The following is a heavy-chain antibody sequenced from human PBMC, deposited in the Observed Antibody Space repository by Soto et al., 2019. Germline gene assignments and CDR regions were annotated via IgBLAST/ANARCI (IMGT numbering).Heavy chain of an antibody. CDR2: IIPIFGTA. CDR3: VRSHGSGTGIDWFDP. V-gene: IGHV1-69*13. J-gene: IGHJ5*02. CDR1: GGTFSSYA. Sequence: GASVKVSCKASGGTFSSYAISWVRQAPGQGLEWMGGIIPIFGTANYAQKFQGRVTITADESTSTAYMELSSLRSEDTAVYYCVRSHGSGTGIDWFDPCGQGTLVTVSS. D-gene: IGHD1-1*01.